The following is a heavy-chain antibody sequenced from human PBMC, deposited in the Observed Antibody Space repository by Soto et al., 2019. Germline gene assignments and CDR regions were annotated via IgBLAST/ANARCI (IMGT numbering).Heavy chain of an antibody. CDR2: IKQDGSEI. CDR1: GFTFSSYW. D-gene: IGHD3-10*01. Sequence: EVQLVESGGGLVQPGGSLRLSCVVSGFTFSSYWMSWVRQAPGKGLEWVANIKQDGSEIYYVDSVKGRFTISRDNAKNSLYLQMNSLRAEDMAVYYCARNGILWFGESIFDSWGQGTLVTVSS. CDR3: ARNGILWFGESIFDS. V-gene: IGHV3-7*04. J-gene: IGHJ4*02.